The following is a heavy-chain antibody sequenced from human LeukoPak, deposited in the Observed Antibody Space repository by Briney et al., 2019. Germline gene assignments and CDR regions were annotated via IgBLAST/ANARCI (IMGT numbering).Heavy chain of an antibody. Sequence: SETLSLTCTVSGGSISSYYWSWIRQPPGKGLEWIGYIYYSGSTYYNPSLKSRVTISVDTSKNQFSLKLSSVTAADTAVYYCARYWGGSYYFDYWGQGTLVTVSS. CDR1: GGSISSYY. V-gene: IGHV4-59*12. J-gene: IGHJ4*02. CDR2: IYYSGST. CDR3: ARYWGGSYYFDY. D-gene: IGHD1-26*01.